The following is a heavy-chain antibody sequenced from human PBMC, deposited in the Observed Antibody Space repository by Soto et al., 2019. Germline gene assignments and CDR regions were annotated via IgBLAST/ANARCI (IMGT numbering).Heavy chain of an antibody. CDR3: AKGVAAWGFFDY. J-gene: IGHJ4*02. CDR1: GFTFDDYA. Sequence: SLRLSCAASGFTFDDYAMHWVRQAPGKGLEWVSGISWNSGSIGYADSVKGRFTISRDNAKNSLYLQMNSLRVEDTALYYCAKGVAAWGFFDYWGQGTLVTVSS. D-gene: IGHD2-15*01. V-gene: IGHV3-9*01. CDR2: ISWNSGSI.